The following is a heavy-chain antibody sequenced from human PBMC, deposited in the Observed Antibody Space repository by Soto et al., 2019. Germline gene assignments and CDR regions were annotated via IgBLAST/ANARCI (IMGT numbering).Heavy chain of an antibody. J-gene: IGHJ6*03. CDR1: GFTVSSNY. CDR2: IYSGGST. CDR3: ARDFDPTTVTTTRYYYMDV. V-gene: IGHV3-66*01. Sequence: GGSLRLSCAASGFTVSSNYMSWVRQAPGKGLEWVSVIYSGGSTYYADSVKGRFTISRDNSKNTLYLQMNSLRAEDTAVYYCARDFDPTTVTTTRYYYMDVWGKGTTVTVSS. D-gene: IGHD4-17*01.